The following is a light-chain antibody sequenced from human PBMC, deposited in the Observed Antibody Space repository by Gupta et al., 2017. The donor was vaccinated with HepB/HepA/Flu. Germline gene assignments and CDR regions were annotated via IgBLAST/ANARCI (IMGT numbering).Light chain of an antibody. V-gene: IGLV2-14*01. J-gene: IGLJ2*01. CDR1: SSDVGGYNY. Sequence: QSALTQPASVSGSPGPSITISCTGTSSDVGGYNYVSWYQQHPGKAPKLIIYEVTNRPSGVSNRFSGSKSGNTASLTISGLQAEDEADYYCNSYRDSRTPYVVFGGGTKLTVL. CDR2: EVT. CDR3: NSYRDSRTPYVV.